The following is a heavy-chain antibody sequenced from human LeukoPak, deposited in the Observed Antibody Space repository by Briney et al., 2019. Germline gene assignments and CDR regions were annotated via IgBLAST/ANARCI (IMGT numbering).Heavy chain of an antibody. CDR2: IIPIFGTA. V-gene: IGHV1-69*13. Sequence: ASVKVSCKASGDTFTRYAISWVRQAPGQGLEWMGGIIPIFGTANYAQKFQGRVTITADESTSTAYMELSSLRSEDTAVYYCATENLAYYGMYVWGQGTRSPSP. J-gene: IGHJ6*02. CDR3: ATENLAYYGMYV. CDR1: GDTFTRYA. D-gene: IGHD1-14*01.